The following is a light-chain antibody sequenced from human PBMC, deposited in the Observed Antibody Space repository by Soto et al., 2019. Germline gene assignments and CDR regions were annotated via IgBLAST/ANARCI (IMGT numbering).Light chain of an antibody. Sequence: EIVLSQSPATLSLSPGERATLSCRASQSVSSYLAWYQHIPDQAPRLLIYDASKRATGIPARFSGSGSGTVFTLTISSLEPEDFAVYYCQQRSNWPPAWTFGQGTKVEVK. J-gene: IGKJ1*01. CDR3: QQRSNWPPAWT. CDR2: DAS. CDR1: QSVSSY. V-gene: IGKV3-11*01.